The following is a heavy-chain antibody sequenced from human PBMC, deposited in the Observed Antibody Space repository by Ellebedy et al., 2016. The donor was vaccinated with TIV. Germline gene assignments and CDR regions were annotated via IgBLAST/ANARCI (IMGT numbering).Heavy chain of an antibody. CDR1: GFTFSSYA. V-gene: IGHV3-23*01. J-gene: IGHJ4*02. D-gene: IGHD3-22*01. Sequence: GESLKISCAASGFTFSSYAMSWVRQAPGKGLECVSTISHTGSRTYNAASVKGRFTISIDNSKKTLYLQMNSLRAEDTAIYYCAKGRGGGSASSAPRYYFDYWGLGTLVTVSS. CDR2: ISHTGSRT. CDR3: AKGRGGGSASSAPRYYFDY.